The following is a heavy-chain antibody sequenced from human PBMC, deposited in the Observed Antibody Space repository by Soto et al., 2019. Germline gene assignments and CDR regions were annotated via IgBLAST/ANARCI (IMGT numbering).Heavy chain of an antibody. CDR3: AKAAGYSSSWYVN. J-gene: IGHJ3*01. Sequence: EVQLLESGGDLVQPGGSLRLSCAASGFTFSSYAMSWVRQAPGKGLDWVSAISGSGYSTYYADSVKGRFTISRDNSKNRLYLQMNSLRAEDTAVYYCAKAAGYSSSWYVNWGQGTMVTVSS. D-gene: IGHD6-13*01. CDR2: ISGSGYST. CDR1: GFTFSSYA. V-gene: IGHV3-23*01.